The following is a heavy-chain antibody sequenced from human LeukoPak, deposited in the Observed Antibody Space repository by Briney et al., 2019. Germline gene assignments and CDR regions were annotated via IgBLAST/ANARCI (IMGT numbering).Heavy chain of an antibody. CDR1: GGSISGYY. CDR3: AREVGYSSSWVYFFDY. J-gene: IGHJ4*02. D-gene: IGHD6-13*01. Sequence: PSETLSLTCTVSGGSISGYYWSWIRQPPGKGLEWIGYIYYSGSTNYNPSLKSRVTISVDTSKNQFSLKLSSVTAADTAVYYCAREVGYSSSWVYFFDYWGQGTLVTVSS. V-gene: IGHV4-59*01. CDR2: IYYSGST.